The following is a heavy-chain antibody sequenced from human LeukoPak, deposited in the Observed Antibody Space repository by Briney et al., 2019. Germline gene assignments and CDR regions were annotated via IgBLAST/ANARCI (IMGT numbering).Heavy chain of an antibody. Sequence: SETLSLTCTVSGGSISSGSYYWSWIRQPAGKRLEWIGRIYTSGSTNYNPSLKSRVTISVDTSKNQFSLKLSSVTAAHTAVYYCARVTTDYYDSSDYSDYFDYWGQGTLVTVSS. V-gene: IGHV4-61*02. CDR2: IYTSGST. J-gene: IGHJ4*02. CDR3: ARVTTDYYDSSDYSDYFDY. CDR1: GGSISSGSYY. D-gene: IGHD3-22*01.